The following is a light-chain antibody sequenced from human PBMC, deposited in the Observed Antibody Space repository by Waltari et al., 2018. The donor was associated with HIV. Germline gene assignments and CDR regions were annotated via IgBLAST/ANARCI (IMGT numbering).Light chain of an antibody. CDR1: SSDVGGSNY. J-gene: IGLJ3*02. CDR3: SSYTSSSTWV. V-gene: IGLV2-14*01. Sequence: QSALTQPASVSGSPGQSITISCTGTSSDVGGSNYVSWYQHHPGNAPKLLIYEVSYRPSVVSARFSGSKSGNTASLTIAGLQAEDETDYYCSSYTSSSTWVFGGGTKLTVL. CDR2: EVS.